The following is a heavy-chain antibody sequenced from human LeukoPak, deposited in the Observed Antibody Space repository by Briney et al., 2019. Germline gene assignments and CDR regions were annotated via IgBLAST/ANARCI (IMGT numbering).Heavy chain of an antibody. J-gene: IGHJ4*02. V-gene: IGHV3-9*01. Sequence: PGRSLRLSCAASGFTFDDYGVHWVRQAPGKGLEWVSGLSWNSGSIGYADSVKGRFTISRDNAKNSLYLQMNSLRVEDTALYYCAKDATYSSGWTDYWGQGTLVTVSS. CDR1: GFTFDDYG. D-gene: IGHD6-19*01. CDR2: LSWNSGSI. CDR3: AKDATYSSGWTDY.